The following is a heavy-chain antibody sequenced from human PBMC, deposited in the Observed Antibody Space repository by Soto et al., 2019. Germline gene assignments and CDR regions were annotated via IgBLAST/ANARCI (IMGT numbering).Heavy chain of an antibody. D-gene: IGHD5-12*01. J-gene: IGHJ5*02. CDR2: IYYSGST. CDR1: GGSISSGDYY. CDR3: ARAGVATIYPGNNWFAP. Sequence: QVQLQESGPGLVKPSQTLSLTCTVSGGSISSGDYYWSWIRQPPGKGLEWIGYIYYSGSTYYNPYLQSRVTISVDTSKKQFTLNLSSVTAADTAMYYCARAGVATIYPGNNWFAPLGQGTLVTVSS. V-gene: IGHV4-30-4*01.